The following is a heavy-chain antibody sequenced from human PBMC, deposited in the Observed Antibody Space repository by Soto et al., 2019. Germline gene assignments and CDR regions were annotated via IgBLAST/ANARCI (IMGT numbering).Heavy chain of an antibody. J-gene: IGHJ4*02. D-gene: IGHD6-6*01. CDR2: IWYDGSNK. CDR1: GFTFSSYG. Sequence: GGSLRLSCAASGFTFSSYGMHWVRQAPGKGLEWVAVIWYDGSNKYYADSVKGRFTISRDNSKNTLYLQMNSLRAEDTAVYYCAKEKGAARRYFDYWGQGTLVTVSS. V-gene: IGHV3-30*02. CDR3: AKEKGAARRYFDY.